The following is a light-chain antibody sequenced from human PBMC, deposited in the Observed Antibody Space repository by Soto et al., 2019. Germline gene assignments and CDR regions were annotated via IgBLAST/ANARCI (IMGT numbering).Light chain of an antibody. V-gene: IGKV3-20*01. CDR2: GTS. Sequence: IVMTQSPATLSVSPGDRATLSCRAIERIYSAYLGWYQQKPGQAPRLLIYGTSSRATGIPDRFSGSGSGTDFTLTISRLEPEDFAVYYCQQYYGSPGITFGQGTRLEI. CDR3: QQYYGSPGIT. J-gene: IGKJ5*01. CDR1: ERIYSAY.